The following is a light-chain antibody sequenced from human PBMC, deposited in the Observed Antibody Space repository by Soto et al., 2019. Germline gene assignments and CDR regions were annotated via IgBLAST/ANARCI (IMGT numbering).Light chain of an antibody. Sequence: EQVMTQAPVTPSLSPGGRAPLSCRAGESVSSNLAWYQQKPGQAPRLLIYGASTRATGVPARFTGSGSGTEFILTISSLQFDDSAVYYCQQYNNWWTFGQGTKVDIK. J-gene: IGKJ1*01. V-gene: IGKV3-15*01. CDR1: ESVSSN. CDR2: GAS. CDR3: QQYNNWWT.